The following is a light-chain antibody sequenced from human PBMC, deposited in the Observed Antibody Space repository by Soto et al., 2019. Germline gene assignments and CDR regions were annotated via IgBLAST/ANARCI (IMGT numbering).Light chain of an antibody. V-gene: IGKV3-20*01. J-gene: IGKJ1*01. CDR2: GAS. CDR1: QSVSSSY. Sequence: EIVLTQSPGTLSLSPGERATLSCRASQSVSSSYLAWYQQKPGQAPRLLIYGASSRATGIPDRFTGSGSATDFTLTISRLEPEDFAMYYCQHYGNSPRTFGQGTRVEIK. CDR3: QHYGNSPRT.